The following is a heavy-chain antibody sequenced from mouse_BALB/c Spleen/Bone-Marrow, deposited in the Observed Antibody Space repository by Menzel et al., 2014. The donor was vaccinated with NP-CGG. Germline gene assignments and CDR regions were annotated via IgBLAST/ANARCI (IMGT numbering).Heavy chain of an antibody. CDR3: ARFITTGTMDY. Sequence: VKLMESGPGLVAPSQSLSITCTVSGFSLSRYSIHWVRQPPGEGLEWLGVIWGGGNTDYNSALKSRLSIIRDNSKSQVFLKMNSLQTDDTAMYYCARFITTGTMDYWGEGTSVTVSS. CDR1: GFSLSRYS. V-gene: IGHV2-6-4*01. D-gene: IGHD1-1*01. CDR2: IWGGGNT. J-gene: IGHJ4*01.